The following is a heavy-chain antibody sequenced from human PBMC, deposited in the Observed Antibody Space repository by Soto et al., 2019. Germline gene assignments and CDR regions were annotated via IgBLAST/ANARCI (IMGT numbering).Heavy chain of an antibody. CDR1: GGSISSSNW. J-gene: IGHJ5*02. V-gene: IGHV4-4*02. D-gene: IGHD3-22*01. CDR3: ARSDPQYYYDSSGYYYPKLWFDP. CDR2: IYHSGST. Sequence: PSETLSLTCAVSGGSISSSNWWSWVRQPPGKGLEWIGEIYHSGSTNYNPSLKSRVTISVDKSKNQFSLKLSSVTAADTAVYYCARSDPQYYYDSSGYYYPKLWFDPWGQGTLVTVSS.